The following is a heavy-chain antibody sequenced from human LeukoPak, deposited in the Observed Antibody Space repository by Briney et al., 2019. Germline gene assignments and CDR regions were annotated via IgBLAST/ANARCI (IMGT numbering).Heavy chain of an antibody. V-gene: IGHV1-8*01. CDR2: MNPNSGNT. CDR1: GYTFTSYD. J-gene: IGHJ6*03. Sequence: ASVKVSCKASGYTFTSYDINWVRQATGQGLEWMGWMNPNSGNTGYAQKFQGRVTMTRNTSISTAYMELSSLRSEDTAVYYCARVRMVRGVIFDYYYYYMDVWGKGTTVTISS. CDR3: ARVRMVRGVIFDYYYYYMDV. D-gene: IGHD3-10*01.